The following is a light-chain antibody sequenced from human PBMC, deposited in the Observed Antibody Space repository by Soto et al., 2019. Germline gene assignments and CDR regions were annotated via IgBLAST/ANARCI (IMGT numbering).Light chain of an antibody. CDR3: QQYSKFTT. J-gene: IGKJ1*01. Sequence: DIQMTQSPSTLSASVGDRVTITCRASQSISRLLTWYQQKAGQAPKLLIYKASIVESGVPSRFRGSESGTEFTHTISSLQSDDSATYYCQQYSKFTTFGQGTRVEVK. CDR1: QSISRL. V-gene: IGKV1-5*03. CDR2: KAS.